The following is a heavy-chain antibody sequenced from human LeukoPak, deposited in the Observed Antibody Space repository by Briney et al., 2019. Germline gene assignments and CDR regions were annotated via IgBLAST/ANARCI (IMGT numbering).Heavy chain of an antibody. Sequence: GGSLRLSCAASGFTFSSYVLHWVRQAPGKGLEWVAVMSFDGSNKYYADSVKGRFTISRDNSKNTLYLQMNSLRAEDTAVYYWVRTPGIAAYFDYWGRGTLVTVSS. J-gene: IGHJ4*02. D-gene: IGHD6-13*01. CDR1: GFTFSSYV. CDR3: VRTPGIAAYFDY. CDR2: MSFDGSNK. V-gene: IGHV3-30-3*01.